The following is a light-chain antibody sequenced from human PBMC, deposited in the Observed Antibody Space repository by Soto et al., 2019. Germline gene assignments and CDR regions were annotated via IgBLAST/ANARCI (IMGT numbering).Light chain of an antibody. CDR2: GAS. Sequence: EAVLRQSPGTLSLARGPRPTPSHRASQGVSSTYLAWYQQKPGQAPRLLIYGASFRATGIPDRFSGSGSGTDFTLTISRLEPEDFAVYYCQQFGGSSRTFGQGTKVDIK. V-gene: IGKV3-20*01. CDR3: QQFGGSSRT. CDR1: QGVSSTY. J-gene: IGKJ1*01.